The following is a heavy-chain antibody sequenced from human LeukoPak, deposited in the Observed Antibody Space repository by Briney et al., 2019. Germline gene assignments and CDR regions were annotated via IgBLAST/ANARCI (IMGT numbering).Heavy chain of an antibody. J-gene: IGHJ5*02. CDR1: GYTFTSYG. CDR2: ISAYNGNT. D-gene: IGHD3-10*01. Sequence: ASVKVSCKASGYTFTSYGISWVRQAPGQGLEWMGWISAYNGNTNYAQKLQGRVTMTTDTSTSTAYMELRSLRSDDTAVYYCARVRSPGSGIYLTWFAPGGQGTLATVPS. CDR3: ARVRSPGSGIYLTWFAP. V-gene: IGHV1-18*01.